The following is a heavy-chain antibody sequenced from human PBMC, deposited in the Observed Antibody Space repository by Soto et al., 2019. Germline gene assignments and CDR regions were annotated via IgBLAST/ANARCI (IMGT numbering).Heavy chain of an antibody. CDR3: ARDLAKGGGCAGFDY. CDR2: INPKSGGT. Sequence: ASLKLSCKASGDTFTANYIHWVRQAPGQGFGWMGWINPKSGGTKYPQKFQGRVTMTRDTSLSTVYMTLTRLTSDDTAVYYCARDLAKGGGCAGFDYWGQGSLVTVSS. D-gene: IGHD2-15*01. J-gene: IGHJ4*02. CDR1: GDTFTANY. V-gene: IGHV1-2*02.